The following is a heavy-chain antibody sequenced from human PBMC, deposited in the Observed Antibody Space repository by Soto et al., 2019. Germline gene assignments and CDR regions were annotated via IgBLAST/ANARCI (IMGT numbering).Heavy chain of an antibody. V-gene: IGHV4-61*01. CDR3: ARDGGYSGSYHWDY. CDR1: GGSVSSSRYY. J-gene: IGHJ4*02. D-gene: IGHD1-26*01. Sequence: QVQLQESGPGLVKPSETLSLTCTVSGGSVSSSRYYWSWIRQPPGKGLEWIGYVYYSGITNYSPSLKSRVTISVDTSKNQFSLQLNSVTAADTAVYYCARDGGYSGSYHWDYWGQGTLVTVSS. CDR2: VYYSGIT.